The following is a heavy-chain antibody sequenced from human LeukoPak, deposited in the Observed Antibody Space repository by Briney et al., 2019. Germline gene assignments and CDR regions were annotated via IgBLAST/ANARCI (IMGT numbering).Heavy chain of an antibody. Sequence: PGGSLTLSCAASGFSFSNYAMSWVRQAPGEGLEWVSGVSASGASTYSEDSVKGRFIISRDNSKNTVCLQMNSLRVEDTAVYYCARQHTAWYVDYWGQGILVTVSS. CDR2: VSASGAST. CDR3: ARQHTAWYVDY. V-gene: IGHV3-23*01. J-gene: IGHJ4*02. CDR1: GFSFSNYA. D-gene: IGHD1-1*01.